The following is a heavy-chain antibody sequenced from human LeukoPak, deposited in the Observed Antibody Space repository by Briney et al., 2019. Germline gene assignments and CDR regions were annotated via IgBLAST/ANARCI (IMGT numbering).Heavy chain of an antibody. CDR2: ISYDGSNK. D-gene: IGHD5-18*01. V-gene: IGHV3-30*18. CDR3: AKDQGIQLWLRYTFDI. Sequence: PGRSLRLSCAASGFTLSSHGTHWVRQAPGKGLEWVAVISYDGSNKYYADSVKGRFTISRDNSKNTLYLQMNSLRAEDTAVYYCAKDQGIQLWLRYTFDIWGQGTMVTVSS. CDR1: GFTLSSHG. J-gene: IGHJ3*02.